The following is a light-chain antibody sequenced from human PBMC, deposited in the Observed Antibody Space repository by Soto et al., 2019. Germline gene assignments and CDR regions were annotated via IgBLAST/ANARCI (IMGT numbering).Light chain of an antibody. J-gene: IGKJ1*01. V-gene: IGKV3-20*01. CDR1: QSVSNNY. Sequence: VLTQSPGTLSLSPGERATLSCRASQSVSNNYLAWYQQKPGQAPRLVIYGASNRATGIPDRFSAGGSGTDFTLTISRLEPEDFAVYYCQQYISSPLTFGQGTKVDIK. CDR3: QQYISSPLT. CDR2: GAS.